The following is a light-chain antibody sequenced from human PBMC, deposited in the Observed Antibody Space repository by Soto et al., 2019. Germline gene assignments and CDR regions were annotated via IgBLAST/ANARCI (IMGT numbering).Light chain of an antibody. V-gene: IGKV3-20*01. Sequence: EIVLTQSPGTLSLSPGERATLSCRASQSVSSNHLAWYQQKPGQAPRLLIYGGSSRATGIPVRSSGSGSETDFTLTITRLEPEDFAVYYCQQYSSSRTFGQGTMVDI. CDR1: QSVSSNH. J-gene: IGKJ1*01. CDR2: GGS. CDR3: QQYSSSRT.